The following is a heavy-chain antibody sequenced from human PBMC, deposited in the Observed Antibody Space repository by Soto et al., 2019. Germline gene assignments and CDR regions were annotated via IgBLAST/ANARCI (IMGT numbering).Heavy chain of an antibody. J-gene: IGHJ4*02. CDR2: ISYSGST. Sequence: SETLSLTCTVSGGSISSSNWGWIRQPPGKGLEWIGTISYSGSTYYNPSPRSRVTISEDKSKNQFSLKLTSVTAADTAVYFCARLKDYGGTPFDYWGQGTLVTVSS. CDR1: GGSISSSN. CDR3: ARLKDYGGTPFDY. V-gene: IGHV4-39*01. D-gene: IGHD4-17*01.